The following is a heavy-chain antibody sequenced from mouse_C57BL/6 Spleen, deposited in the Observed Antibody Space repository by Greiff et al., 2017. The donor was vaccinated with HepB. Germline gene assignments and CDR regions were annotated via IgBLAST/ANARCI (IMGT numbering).Heavy chain of an antibody. CDR3: TRWGWLLQVWSFDV. CDR1: GYTFTDYE. CDR2: IDPETGGT. Sequence: QVQLQQSGAELVRPGASVTLSCKASGYTFTDYEMHWVKQTPVHGMEWIGAIDPETGGTAYNQKFKGKAILTADKSSSTAYMELRSLTSEDSAVYYCTRWGWLLQVWSFDVWGTGTTVIVSS. D-gene: IGHD2-3*01. V-gene: IGHV1-15*01. J-gene: IGHJ1*03.